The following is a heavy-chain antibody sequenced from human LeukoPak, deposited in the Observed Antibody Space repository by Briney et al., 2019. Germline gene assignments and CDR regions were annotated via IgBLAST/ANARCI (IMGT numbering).Heavy chain of an antibody. D-gene: IGHD3-22*01. J-gene: IGHJ5*02. Sequence: SETLSLTCTVSGYSISSGYYWGWIRQPAGKGLEWIGRIYTSGTTNYNPSLKSRLTMSVDTSKNQFSLKLSSVTAADTAVYYCARGGDSDGYYYVGWLDPWGQGTQVTVSS. CDR1: GYSISSGYY. V-gene: IGHV4-4*07. CDR3: ARGGDSDGYYYVGWLDP. CDR2: IYTSGTT.